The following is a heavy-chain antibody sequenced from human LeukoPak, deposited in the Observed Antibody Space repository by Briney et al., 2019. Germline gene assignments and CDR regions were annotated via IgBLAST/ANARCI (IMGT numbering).Heavy chain of an antibody. Sequence: SETLSLTCTVSGGSISTITYYWGWIRQPPGKGLEWVGHMYYRGNTFYNPSLKSRVTISVDTSKNQFSLKLSSVTAADTAVYYCARDRMSSGWYFDLWGRGTLVTVSS. J-gene: IGHJ2*01. D-gene: IGHD6-19*01. CDR3: ARDRMSSGWYFDL. V-gene: IGHV4-39*07. CDR2: MYYRGNT. CDR1: GGSISTITYY.